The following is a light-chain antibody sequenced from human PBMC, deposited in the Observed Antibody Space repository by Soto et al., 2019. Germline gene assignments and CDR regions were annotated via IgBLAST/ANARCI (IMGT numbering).Light chain of an antibody. Sequence: DIQMTQSPSTLSASVGDRVTITCRASQSISSWLAWYQQKPGKAPKLLIYKASSLDSGVPSRFSGSGSGTEFTLTISSLQPDDFATYYCQQYNSYSRTWTFGQGTKVEIK. CDR3: QQYNSYSRTWT. V-gene: IGKV1-5*03. J-gene: IGKJ1*01. CDR2: KAS. CDR1: QSISSW.